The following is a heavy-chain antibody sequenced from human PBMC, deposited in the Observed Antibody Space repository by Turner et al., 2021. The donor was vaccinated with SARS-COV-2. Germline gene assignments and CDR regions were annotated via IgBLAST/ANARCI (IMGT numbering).Heavy chain of an antibody. Sequence: EVQLVESGGGLVQPGGSLRLSCAASGFTVSSNYMSWVRQAPGKGLEWVSVIYSGGSTFYADSLKGRFTISRDNSKNTLYLQMNSLRAEDTAVYYCARDFREGAFDIWGQGTMVTISS. D-gene: IGHD3-10*01. CDR1: GFTVSSNY. CDR3: ARDFREGAFDI. V-gene: IGHV3-66*01. J-gene: IGHJ3*02. CDR2: IYSGGST.